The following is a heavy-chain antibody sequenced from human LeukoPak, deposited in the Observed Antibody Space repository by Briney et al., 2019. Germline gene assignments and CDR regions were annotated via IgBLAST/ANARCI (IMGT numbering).Heavy chain of an antibody. CDR2: ITSGTTYI. V-gene: IGHV3-21*01. J-gene: IGHJ4*02. CDR1: GFTFSDYN. Sequence: GGSLRLSCAASGFTFSDYNMNWVRQSPEKGLEWVSSITSGTTYIYYADSVRGRFTLSRDNAKNSLYLQMNSLRAEDTAVYYCARWPYSSYYYFDYWGQGTLVTVSS. CDR3: ARWPYSSYYYFDY. D-gene: IGHD6-6*01.